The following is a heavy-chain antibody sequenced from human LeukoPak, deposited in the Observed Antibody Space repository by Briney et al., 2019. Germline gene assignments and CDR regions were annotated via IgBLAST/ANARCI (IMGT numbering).Heavy chain of an antibody. Sequence: PAGSLRLSCAASGFTFSSYAMSWVRQAPGKGLEWVSAISGSGGSTYYADSVKGRFTISRDNSKNTLYLQMNSLRAEDTALYYCAKRIAAQENFDYWGQGTLVTVSS. V-gene: IGHV3-23*01. CDR1: GFTFSSYA. D-gene: IGHD6-6*01. CDR2: ISGSGGST. CDR3: AKRIAAQENFDY. J-gene: IGHJ4*02.